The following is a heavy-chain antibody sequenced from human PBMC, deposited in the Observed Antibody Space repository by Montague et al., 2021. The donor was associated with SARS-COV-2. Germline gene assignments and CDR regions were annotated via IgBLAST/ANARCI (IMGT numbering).Heavy chain of an antibody. Sequence: SETLSLTCTVSGGSVNAEYWSWIRQPPGRGLEWIGLIYHGGSTTYNPSLKSRVTISLDPSQNQFSLNLASVTAADTAVYFCARQTGGRLSFDSWGKGTLVTVSS. CDR1: GGSVNAEY. D-gene: IGHD1-14*01. J-gene: IGHJ4*02. V-gene: IGHV4-59*08. CDR2: IYHGGST. CDR3: ARQTGGRLSFDS.